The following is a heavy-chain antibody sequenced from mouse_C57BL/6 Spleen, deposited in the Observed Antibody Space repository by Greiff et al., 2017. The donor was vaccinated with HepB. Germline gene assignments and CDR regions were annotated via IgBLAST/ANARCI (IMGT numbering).Heavy chain of an antibody. D-gene: IGHD2-5*01. CDR2: ISSGSSTI. CDR3: ARPYYSNTGFAY. J-gene: IGHJ3*01. V-gene: IGHV5-17*01. CDR1: GFTFSDYG. Sequence: EVQLVESGGGLVKPGGSLKLSCAASGFTFSDYGMHWVRQAPEKGLEWVAYISSGSSTIYYADTVKGRFTISRDNAKNTLFLQMTSLRSEDTAMYYCARPYYSNTGFAYWGQGTLVTVSA.